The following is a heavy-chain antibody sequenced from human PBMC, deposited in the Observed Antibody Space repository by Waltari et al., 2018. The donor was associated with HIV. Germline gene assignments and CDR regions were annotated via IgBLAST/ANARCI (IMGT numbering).Heavy chain of an antibody. CDR2: IKQDGSEK. CDR3: ASLYCSGGSCYDY. V-gene: IGHV3-7*01. J-gene: IGHJ4*02. D-gene: IGHD2-15*01. CDR1: GLTFSSYW. Sequence: EVQLVESGGGLVQPGGSLRLSCAASGLTFSSYWMTWVRRAPGKGLEWVANIKQDGSEKYYADSVKGRFTISRDNAKNSLYLQMNSLRAEDTAVYYCASLYCSGGSCYDYWGQGTLVTVSS.